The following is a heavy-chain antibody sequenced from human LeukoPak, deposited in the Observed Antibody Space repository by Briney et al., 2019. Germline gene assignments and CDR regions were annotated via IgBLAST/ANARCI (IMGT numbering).Heavy chain of an antibody. D-gene: IGHD3-16*01. CDR1: GGSISSSSYY. CDR2: IYYSGST. J-gene: IGHJ5*02. Sequence: SETLSLTCTVSGGSISSSSYYWGWIRQPPGKGLEWIGSIYYSGSTYYNPSLKSRVTISVDTSKNQFSLKLSSVTAADTAVYYCARGDRLELRFWYTWFDPWGQGTLVTVSS. V-gene: IGHV4-39*07. CDR3: ARGDRLELRFWYTWFDP.